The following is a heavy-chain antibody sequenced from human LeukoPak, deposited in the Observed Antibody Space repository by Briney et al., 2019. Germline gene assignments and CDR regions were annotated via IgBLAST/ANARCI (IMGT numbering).Heavy chain of an antibody. Sequence: SETLSLTCTVSGGSISSYYWSWIRQPPGKGLEWIGYIYYSGSTNYNPSLKSRVTMSVDTSKNQFSLKLSSVTAADTAVYYCARSFGPIDYWGQGTLVTVSS. J-gene: IGHJ4*02. D-gene: IGHD3-10*01. V-gene: IGHV4-59*01. CDR1: GGSISSYY. CDR3: ARSFGPIDY. CDR2: IYYSGST.